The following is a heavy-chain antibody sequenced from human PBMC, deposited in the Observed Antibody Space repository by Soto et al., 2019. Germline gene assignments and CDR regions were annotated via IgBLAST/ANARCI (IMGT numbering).Heavy chain of an antibody. V-gene: IGHV4-59*01. Sequence: SETLSLTCSVFSGSISSYYWSWVRQPPGKGLEWIGYISHNGGSNYSPSLKSRVTMAVDTSKNQFSLKLSSVTAADTAVYYCVRYTYGSSKSGFDYWGQGTLVTVSS. D-gene: IGHD6-13*01. CDR1: SGSISSYY. CDR3: VRYTYGSSKSGFDY. J-gene: IGHJ4*02. CDR2: ISHNGGS.